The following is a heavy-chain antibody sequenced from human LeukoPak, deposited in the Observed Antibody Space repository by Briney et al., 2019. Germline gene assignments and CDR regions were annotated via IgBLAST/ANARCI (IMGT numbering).Heavy chain of an antibody. CDR1: GYSFTSYW. J-gene: IGHJ6*03. Sequence: GESLKISCKGSGYSFTSYWIGWVRQMPGKGLEWIGVIYPGDADTRYSPSFQGEVPISADKSISTAYLQWSSLKASDNAMYYRAKCGYSGYGYSYMDVWGKGTTVTISS. CDR3: AKCGYSGYGYSYMDV. V-gene: IGHV5-51*01. D-gene: IGHD5-18*01. CDR2: IYPGDADT.